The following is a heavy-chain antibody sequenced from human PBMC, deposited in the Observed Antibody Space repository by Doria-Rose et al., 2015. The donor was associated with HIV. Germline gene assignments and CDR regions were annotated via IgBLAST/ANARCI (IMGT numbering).Heavy chain of an antibody. Sequence: QLQESGPGLVKPSETLSLTCTVSGGSISSYYWNWIRQPPGKGLEWIGNIYHSGSTNYNPSLKSRVTISVDTSKNQFSLKLSSVTVADTAVYYCARGGYDFWSGYPGVGYFYMDVWGKGTTVTVSS. V-gene: IGHV4-59*01. J-gene: IGHJ6*03. CDR3: ARGGYDFWSGYPGVGYFYMDV. CDR2: IYHSGST. D-gene: IGHD3-3*01. CDR1: GGSISSYY.